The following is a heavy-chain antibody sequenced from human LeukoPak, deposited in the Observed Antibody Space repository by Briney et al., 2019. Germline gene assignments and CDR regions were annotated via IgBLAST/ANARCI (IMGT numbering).Heavy chain of an antibody. D-gene: IGHD6-13*01. J-gene: IGHJ5*02. V-gene: IGHV1-18*01. Sequence: ASVKVSCKASGYTFTIFGISWVRQAPGQGLEWMGWISAYNGNTNYAQKVQGRVTMTTDTSTSTAYMELRSLRSDDTAVYYCAREFGSSWPKGWFDPWGQGTLVTVSS. CDR3: AREFGSSWPKGWFDP. CDR1: GYTFTIFG. CDR2: ISAYNGNT.